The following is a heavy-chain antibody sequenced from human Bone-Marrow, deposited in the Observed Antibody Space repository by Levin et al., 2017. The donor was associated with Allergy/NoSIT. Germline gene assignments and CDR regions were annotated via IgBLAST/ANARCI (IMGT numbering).Heavy chain of an antibody. CDR3: ARVGGNSDFWTDYSYNYYMDV. CDR2: FYYSGSA. D-gene: IGHD3-3*01. V-gene: IGHV4-59*01. CDR1: GGSISNFY. J-gene: IGHJ6*03. Sequence: RSQTLSLTCTVSGGSISNFYWSWIRQSPGKGLEWIGYFYYSGSAIYNPSLKSRVTISEDTSKKQLSLRVTSVTAADTAVYYCARVGGNSDFWTDYSYNYYMDVWGKGTTVTVSS.